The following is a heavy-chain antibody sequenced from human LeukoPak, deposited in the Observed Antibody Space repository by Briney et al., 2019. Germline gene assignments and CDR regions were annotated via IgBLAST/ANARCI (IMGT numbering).Heavy chain of an antibody. CDR1: GSSISSSSYY. J-gene: IGHJ4*02. Sequence: SETLSLTCTVSGSSISSSSYYWGWIRQPPGKGLEWIGSIYYSGSTYYNPSLKSRVTISVDTSKNQFSLKLSSVTAADTAVYYCALDYGGNPVDLWGQGTLVTVSS. V-gene: IGHV4-39*07. D-gene: IGHD4-23*01. CDR3: ALDYGGNPVDL. CDR2: IYYSGST.